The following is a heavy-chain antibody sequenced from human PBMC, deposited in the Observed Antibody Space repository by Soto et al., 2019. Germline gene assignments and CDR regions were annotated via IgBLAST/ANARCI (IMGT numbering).Heavy chain of an antibody. Sequence: ASVKVSFKASGYTFTSYGISWVRQAPGQGLEWMGWISAYNGNTNYAQKLQGRVTMTTDTSTSTAYMELRSLRSDDTAVYYCDFCGVRSGYYYYCMDVWGKGTTVTVSS. D-gene: IGHD2-8*01. CDR1: GYTFTSYG. V-gene: IGHV1-18*01. CDR2: ISAYNGNT. J-gene: IGHJ6*03. CDR3: DFCGVRSGYYYYCMDV.